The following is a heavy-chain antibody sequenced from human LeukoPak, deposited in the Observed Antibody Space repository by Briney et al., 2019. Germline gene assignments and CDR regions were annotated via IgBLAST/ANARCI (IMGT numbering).Heavy chain of an antibody. CDR2: INHSGST. J-gene: IGHJ4*02. V-gene: IGHV4-39*07. D-gene: IGHD1-26*01. Sequence: SQTLSLTCTVSGGSISSGSYYWSWIRQPPGKGLEWIGEINHSGSTNYNPSLKSRVTISVDTSKNQFSLKLSSVTAADTAVYYCARNVWELPSQAYYFDYWGQGTLVTVSS. CDR3: ARNVWELPSQAYYFDY. CDR1: GGSISSGSYY.